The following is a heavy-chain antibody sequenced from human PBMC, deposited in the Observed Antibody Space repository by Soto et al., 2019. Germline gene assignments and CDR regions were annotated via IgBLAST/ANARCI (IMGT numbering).Heavy chain of an antibody. CDR1: GYRFTNYW. D-gene: IGHD6-19*01. Sequence: GESLKISCKGSGYRFTNYWIGWVRQMPGKGLEWMGIIYPGDSDTRYSPYFQGQVTISADKSINTAYLQWSSLKASDTAMYYCARSFSPGIAVAGTFDIWGQGTMVTVSS. V-gene: IGHV5-51*01. CDR3: ARSFSPGIAVAGTFDI. CDR2: IYPGDSDT. J-gene: IGHJ3*02.